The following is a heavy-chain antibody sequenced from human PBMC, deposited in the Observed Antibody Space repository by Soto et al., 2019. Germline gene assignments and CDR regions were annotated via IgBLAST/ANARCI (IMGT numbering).Heavy chain of an antibody. CDR1: GYSFTSLD. CDR2: MQPSSGRT. D-gene: IGHD1-26*01. V-gene: IGHV1-8*01. J-gene: IGHJ4*02. CDR3: ARGVTAGVDY. Sequence: QVQLVQSGAEVREPGASVKVSCKASGYSFTSLDINWVRQTTGQGLEWMGWMQPSSGRTGYAQKFQGGVTMTRDTSINTAYMELSSLTSDDTAFYYCARGVTAGVDYWGQGPLVTVSS.